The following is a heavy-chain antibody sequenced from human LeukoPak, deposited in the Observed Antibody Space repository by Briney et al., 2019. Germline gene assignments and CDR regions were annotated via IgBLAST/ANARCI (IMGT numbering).Heavy chain of an antibody. CDR1: GFTFSSYS. V-gene: IGHV3-21*01. D-gene: IGHD6-19*01. CDR2: ISSSSYI. CDR3: ARALYSSGWYPDY. J-gene: IGHJ4*02. Sequence: GGSLRLSCAASGFTFSSYSMNWVRQAPGKGLEWVSSISSSSYIYYADSVKGRFTISRDNAKNSLYLQMNSLRAEDTAVYYCARALYSSGWYPDYWGQGTLVTVSS.